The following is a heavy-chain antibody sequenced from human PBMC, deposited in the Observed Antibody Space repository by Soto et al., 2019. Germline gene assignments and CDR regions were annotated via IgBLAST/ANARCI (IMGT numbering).Heavy chain of an antibody. V-gene: IGHV6-1*01. CDR3: ARDQGMVVVPAAEDYGMDV. CDR2: TYYRSKWYN. Sequence: SQTLSLTCAISGDSVSSNSAAWNWIRQSPSRGLEWLGRTYYRSKWYNDYAVSVKSRITINPDTSKNQFSLQLNSVTPEDTAVYYCARDQGMVVVPAAEDYGMDVWGQGTTVTVCS. D-gene: IGHD2-2*01. CDR1: GDSVSSNSAA. J-gene: IGHJ6*02.